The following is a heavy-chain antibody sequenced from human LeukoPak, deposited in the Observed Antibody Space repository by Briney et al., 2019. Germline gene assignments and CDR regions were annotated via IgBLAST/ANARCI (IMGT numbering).Heavy chain of an antibody. CDR1: GYSFTSYW. V-gene: IGHV5-51*01. CDR3: ARAIGRYCSGGSCYQGPGAFDI. CDR2: IYPGDSDT. D-gene: IGHD2-15*01. J-gene: IGHJ3*02. Sequence: GESLKISCKGSGYSFTSYWIGWVRQMPGKGLEWMGIIYPGDSDTRYSPSFQGQVTISADKSISTAYLQWSSLKASDTAMYYCARAIGRYCSGGSCYQGPGAFDIWGQGTMVTVSS.